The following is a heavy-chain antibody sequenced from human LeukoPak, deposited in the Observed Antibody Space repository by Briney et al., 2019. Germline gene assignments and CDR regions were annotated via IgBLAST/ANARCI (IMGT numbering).Heavy chain of an antibody. CDR2: ISGGGDIT. CDR1: GFNFANHA. D-gene: IGHD1-1*01. V-gene: IGHV3-23*01. J-gene: IGHJ5*02. CDR3: ARKSRTWSNRFDP. Sequence: GGSLRLSCAASGFNFANHAMSWVRQTPGKGLEWVSAISGGGDITYYADSVTGRFTISRDNSKDTLFLQMHSLRPGDTAVYYCARKSRTWSNRFDPWGRGTLVTVSS.